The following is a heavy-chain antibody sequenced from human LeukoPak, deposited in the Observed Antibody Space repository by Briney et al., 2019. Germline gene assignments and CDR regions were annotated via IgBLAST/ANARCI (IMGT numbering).Heavy chain of an antibody. D-gene: IGHD6-13*01. Sequence: PGGSLRLSCAASGFTFDDYAMHWVRQAPGKGLEWVSGISWNSGSIGYADSVKGRFTISRDNAKDSLYLQMNSLRAEDTALYYCAKDAYSSSWPYYYYYYYGMDVWGQGTTVTVSS. V-gene: IGHV3-9*01. J-gene: IGHJ6*02. CDR1: GFTFDDYA. CDR3: AKDAYSSSWPYYYYYYYGMDV. CDR2: ISWNSGSI.